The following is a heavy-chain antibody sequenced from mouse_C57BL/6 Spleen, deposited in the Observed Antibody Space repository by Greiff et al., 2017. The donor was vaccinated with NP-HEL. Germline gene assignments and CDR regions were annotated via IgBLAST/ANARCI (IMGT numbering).Heavy chain of an antibody. CDR1: GFSFNTYA. Sequence: EVQLVESGGGLVQPKGSLKLSCAASGFSFNTYAMNWVRQAPGKGLEWVARIRSKSNNYATYYADSVKDRFTISRDDSESMLYLQMNNLETEDTAMYYCVRHGGGLDYWGQGTTLTVSS. J-gene: IGHJ2*01. CDR2: IRSKSNNYAT. V-gene: IGHV10-1*01. CDR3: VRHGGGLDY.